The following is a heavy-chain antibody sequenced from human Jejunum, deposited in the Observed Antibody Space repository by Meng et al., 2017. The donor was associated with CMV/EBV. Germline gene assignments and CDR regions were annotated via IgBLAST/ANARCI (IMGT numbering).Heavy chain of an antibody. V-gene: IGHV3-23*03. CDR2: IYSGATNT. Sequence: FTFSSYAMSWVRQAPVKGLGWVSVIYSGATNTYYADSVEGRFTISRDDPKNTLYLQVHSLRAEDTAVYYCAKHQGSGIYYNYFDYWGQGTLVTVSS. D-gene: IGHD1-26*01. CDR3: AKHQGSGIYYNYFDY. J-gene: IGHJ4*02. CDR1: FTFSSYA.